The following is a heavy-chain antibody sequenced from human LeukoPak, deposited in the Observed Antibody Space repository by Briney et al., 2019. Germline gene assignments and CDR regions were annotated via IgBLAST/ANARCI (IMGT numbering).Heavy chain of an antibody. V-gene: IGHV1-2*02. J-gene: IGHJ5*02. Sequence: ASVKVSCKASGYTFTGYYMHWARQAPGQGLEWMGWINPNSGGTNYAQKFQGRVTMTRDTSISTAYMELSRLRSDDTAVYYCAREFLTMVRGVISWFDPWGQGTLVTVSS. CDR3: AREFLTMVRGVISWFDP. CDR2: INPNSGGT. CDR1: GYTFTGYY. D-gene: IGHD3-10*01.